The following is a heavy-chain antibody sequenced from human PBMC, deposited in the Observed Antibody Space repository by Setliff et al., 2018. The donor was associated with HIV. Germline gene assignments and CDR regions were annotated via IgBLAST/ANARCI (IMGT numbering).Heavy chain of an antibody. Sequence: PSETLSLTCTVSGGSMSSYYWSWIRQPPGRGLEWIGYVSYSGDTNYNPSLKSRVTISIDTSKNQFSLRVNSVTAADTALYSCARHGGGYSYGSFDFWSQGTLVTVSS. V-gene: IGHV4-59*08. J-gene: IGHJ4*02. D-gene: IGHD5-18*01. CDR1: GGSMSSYY. CDR2: VSYSGDT. CDR3: ARHGGGYSYGSFDF.